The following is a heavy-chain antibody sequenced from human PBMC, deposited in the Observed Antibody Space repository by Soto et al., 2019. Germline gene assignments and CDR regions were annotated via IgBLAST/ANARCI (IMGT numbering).Heavy chain of an antibody. Sequence: QVYLVESGEGVVQPGTSLRLSCAASGFTFSSYGMHWVRQTPGKGLDWVAVIWYDGSNKYYADSVKGRFTISRDNSKNTLYLQVNSLRVEDTAVYYCARAYGDWRYFDYWGQGTLVTVSS. CDR1: GFTFSSYG. CDR2: IWYDGSNK. V-gene: IGHV3-33*01. J-gene: IGHJ4*02. D-gene: IGHD4-17*01. CDR3: ARAYGDWRYFDY.